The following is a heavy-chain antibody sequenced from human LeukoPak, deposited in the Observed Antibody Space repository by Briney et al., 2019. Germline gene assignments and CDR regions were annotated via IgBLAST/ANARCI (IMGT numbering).Heavy chain of an antibody. CDR2: IIPIFGTA. J-gene: IGHJ4*02. CDR3: ARDPETYYYDSSGYYPFDY. D-gene: IGHD3-22*01. CDR1: GGTFSSYA. Sequence: GSSVKVSCKASGGTFSSYAISWVRQAPGQGLEWMGRIIPIFGTANYAQKFQGRVTITTDESTSTAYMELSSLRSEDTAVYYCARDPETYYYDSSGYYPFDYWGQGTLVTVSS. V-gene: IGHV1-69*05.